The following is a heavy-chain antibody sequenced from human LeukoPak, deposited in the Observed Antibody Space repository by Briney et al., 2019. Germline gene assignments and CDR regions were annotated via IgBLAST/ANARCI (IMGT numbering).Heavy chain of an antibody. J-gene: IGHJ4*02. CDR2: ISAYNGNT. V-gene: IGHV1-18*01. Sequence: ASVKVSCKASGYTFTGYGISWVRQAPGQGLEWMGWISAYNGNTNYAQKLQGRVTMTTDTSTSTAYMELRSLRSDDTAVYYCARASFPYSSSGDDYWGQGTLVTVSS. CDR1: GYTFTGYG. D-gene: IGHD6-6*01. CDR3: ARASFPYSSSGDDY.